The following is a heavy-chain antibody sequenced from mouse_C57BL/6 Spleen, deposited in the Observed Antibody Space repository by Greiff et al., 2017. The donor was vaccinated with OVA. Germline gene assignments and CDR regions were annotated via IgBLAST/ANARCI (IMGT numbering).Heavy chain of an antibody. D-gene: IGHD1-1*01. J-gene: IGHJ1*03. CDR1: GFTFSDYG. Sequence: EVQLVESGGGLVKPGGSLKLSCAASGFTFSDYGMHWVRQAPETGLEWVAYLSSGSSTIYYADTVKGRFTISRDNAKNTLFLQMTSLRSEDTAMYYCARRYYGRNWYFDVWGTGTTVTVSS. CDR2: LSSGSSTI. CDR3: ARRYYGRNWYFDV. V-gene: IGHV5-17*01.